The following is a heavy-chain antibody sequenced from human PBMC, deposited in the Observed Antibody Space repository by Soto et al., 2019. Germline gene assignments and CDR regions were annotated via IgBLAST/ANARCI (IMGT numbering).Heavy chain of an antibody. CDR3: ARACRYDFWSGYYYWFDP. V-gene: IGHV4-4*02. CDR2: VYHSGNT. D-gene: IGHD3-3*01. J-gene: IGHJ5*02. CDR1: GDSISSDKW. Sequence: SETLSLTCAVSGDSISSDKWWSWVRQPPGKGLEWIGEVYHSGNTNYNPSLKSRVIISVDKSKNQFSLKLSSVTAADTAVYYCARACRYDFWSGYYYWFDPWGQGTLVTVSS.